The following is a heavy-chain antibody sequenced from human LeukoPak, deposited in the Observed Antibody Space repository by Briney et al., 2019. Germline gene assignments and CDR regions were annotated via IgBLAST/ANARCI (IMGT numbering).Heavy chain of an antibody. CDR1: GHTFTSYY. CDR2: INPSGGST. Sequence: ASVEVSCKASGHTFTSYYMHWVRQAPGQGLEWMGIINPSGGSTSYAQKFQGRVTMTRDTSTSTVYMELSSLRSEDTAVYYCARDDVLDDFWSGYYLPSYWGQGTLVTVSS. D-gene: IGHD3-3*01. J-gene: IGHJ4*02. CDR3: ARDDVLDDFWSGYYLPSY. V-gene: IGHV1-46*03.